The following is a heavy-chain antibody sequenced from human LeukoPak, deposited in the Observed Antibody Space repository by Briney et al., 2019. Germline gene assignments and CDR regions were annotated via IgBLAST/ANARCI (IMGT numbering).Heavy chain of an antibody. D-gene: IGHD5-12*01. J-gene: IGHJ4*02. Sequence: PSETLSLTCTVSGYSISSGYYWGWIRQPPGKGLEWIGSIYHSGSTYYNPSLKSRVTISVDTSKDQFSLKLSSVTAADTAVYYCARERVATIVRPLDYWGQGTLVTVSS. CDR3: ARERVATIVRPLDY. CDR2: IYHSGST. CDR1: GYSISSGYY. V-gene: IGHV4-38-2*02.